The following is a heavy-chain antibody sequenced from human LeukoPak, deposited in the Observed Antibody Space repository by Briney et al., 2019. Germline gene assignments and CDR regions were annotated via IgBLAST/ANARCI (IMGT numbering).Heavy chain of an antibody. D-gene: IGHD6-13*01. Sequence: PSETLSLTCTVSGGSINDITYYWGWIRQPPGKGLEWIGSIYHSGSTYYNPSLKSRVTISVDTSKNQFSLKLSSVTAADTAVYYCARGLIAAAGRDYFDYWGQGTLVTVSS. CDR2: IYHSGST. CDR3: ARGLIAAAGRDYFDY. CDR1: GGSINDITYY. V-gene: IGHV4-39*07. J-gene: IGHJ4*02.